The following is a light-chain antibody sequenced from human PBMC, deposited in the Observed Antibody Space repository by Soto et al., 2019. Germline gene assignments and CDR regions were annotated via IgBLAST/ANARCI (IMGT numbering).Light chain of an antibody. Sequence: PGERATLSCRASQSVTTYLAWYQQKPGQAPRLLIYVASNRATGIPARFSGSGSGTDFTLTISSLEPEDFALYYCQQRSSWPPITFGQGTRLEIK. J-gene: IGKJ5*01. CDR2: VAS. CDR3: QQRSSWPPIT. V-gene: IGKV3-11*01. CDR1: QSVTTY.